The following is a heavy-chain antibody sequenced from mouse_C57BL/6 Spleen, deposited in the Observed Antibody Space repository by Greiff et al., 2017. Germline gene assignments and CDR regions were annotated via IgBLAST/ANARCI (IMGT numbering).Heavy chain of an antibody. D-gene: IGHD1-1*01. CDR1: GFNIKNTY. J-gene: IGHJ1*03. CDR2: IDPANGNT. Sequence: VQLQQSVAELVRPGASVKLSCTASGFNIKNTYMHWVKQRPEQCLEWIGRIDPANGNTKSAPQFQGKATITADTSSNTAYLQLSSLTSEDTAIYYCASAITSVVYWYFGVWGTGTTVTVSA. CDR3: ASAITSVVYWYFGV. V-gene: IGHV14-3*01.